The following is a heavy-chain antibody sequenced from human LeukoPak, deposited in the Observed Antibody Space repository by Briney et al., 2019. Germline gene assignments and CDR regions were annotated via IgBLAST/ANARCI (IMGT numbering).Heavy chain of an antibody. CDR2: IYYSGST. V-gene: IGHV4-59*12. D-gene: IGHD6-13*01. CDR1: GGSISSYY. Sequence: PSETLSLTCTVSGGSISSYYWSWIRQPPGKGLEWIGYIYYSGSTNYNPSLKSRVTISVDTSKNQFSLKLSSVTAADTAVYYCARFGQEAMYSSSWSYFDYWGQGTLVTVSS. CDR3: ARFGQEAMYSSSWSYFDY. J-gene: IGHJ4*02.